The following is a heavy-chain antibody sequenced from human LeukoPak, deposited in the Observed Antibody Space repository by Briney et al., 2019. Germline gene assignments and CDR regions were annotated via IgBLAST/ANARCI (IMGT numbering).Heavy chain of an antibody. CDR1: GYTFTSYY. Sequence: ASVKVSCKASGYTFTSYYIHWVRRAPGQGLEWMGIINPSGGSTTYAQKFQGRVAMTRDTSTSRVYMEVSSLRSEDTAVYYCARTYSSSDEFDYWGQGTLVTVSS. CDR3: ARTYSSSDEFDY. D-gene: IGHD6-13*01. CDR2: INPSGGST. V-gene: IGHV1-46*01. J-gene: IGHJ4*02.